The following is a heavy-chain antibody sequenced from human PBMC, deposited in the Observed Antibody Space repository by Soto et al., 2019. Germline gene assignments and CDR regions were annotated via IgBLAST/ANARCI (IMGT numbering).Heavy chain of an antibody. CDR1: GGYFSGYY. Sequence: SETLSLTCAVYGGYFSGYYWSWIRQPPGKGLEWIGEINHRGSTNYNPSLKSRVTISVDTPKNQFSLKLSSVTAADTAVYYWARPGIAVARLRTPMDVWGQGTTVTVSS. CDR3: ARPGIAVARLRTPMDV. V-gene: IGHV4-34*01. D-gene: IGHD6-19*01. J-gene: IGHJ6*02. CDR2: INHRGST.